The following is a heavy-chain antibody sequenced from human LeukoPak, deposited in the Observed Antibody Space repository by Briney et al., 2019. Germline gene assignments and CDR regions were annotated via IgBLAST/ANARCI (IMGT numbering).Heavy chain of an antibody. CDR2: IYYSGST. D-gene: IGHD6-13*01. Sequence: ASQTLSLTCTVSGGSISSGDFYWSWIRQPPGKGLEWIGYIYYSGSTYYNPSLKSRVTMSVDKSKNQFSLKLSSVTAADTAVYYCASRIAAAGNNWFDPWGQGTLVTVSS. J-gene: IGHJ5*02. CDR1: GGSISSGDFY. CDR3: ASRIAAAGNNWFDP. V-gene: IGHV4-30-4*01.